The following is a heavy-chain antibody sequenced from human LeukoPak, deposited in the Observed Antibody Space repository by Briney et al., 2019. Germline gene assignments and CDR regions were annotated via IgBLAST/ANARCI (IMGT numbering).Heavy chain of an antibody. CDR3: AGPRRDLLSAFEI. CDR1: GFTFSSYG. CDR2: FKQDVSEK. J-gene: IGHJ3*02. Sequence: GGSLRLSCAASGFTFSSYGMSWVRQAPGKGLEWVANFKQDVSEKYYVDSVKGRFTISRDNAKNSLYLQMNSLRAEDTAVYYCAGPRRDLLSAFEIWGQGTMVTVSS. V-gene: IGHV3-7*01. D-gene: IGHD3-10*01.